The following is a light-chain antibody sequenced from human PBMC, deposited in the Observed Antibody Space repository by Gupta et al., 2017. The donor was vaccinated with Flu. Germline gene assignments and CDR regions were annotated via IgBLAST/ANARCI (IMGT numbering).Light chain of an antibody. CDR2: DAS. Sequence: EIVLTQSPATLSLSPGERATLSCRASQSASSYLAWYQQKPGQAPRLLIYDASNRATGIPARFSGSGSGTDFTLTISSLEPEDFAVYYCQQRSNWPPAPTFGGGTKVEIK. CDR3: QQRSNWPPAPT. V-gene: IGKV3-11*01. CDR1: QSASSY. J-gene: IGKJ4*01.